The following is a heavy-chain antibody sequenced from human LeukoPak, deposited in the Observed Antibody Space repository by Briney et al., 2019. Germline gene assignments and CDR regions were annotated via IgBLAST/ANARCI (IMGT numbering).Heavy chain of an antibody. CDR3: ARGTVTAPPVY. CDR1: GGSFSGYY. D-gene: IGHD4-17*01. J-gene: IGHJ4*02. CDR2: INHSGST. V-gene: IGHV4-34*01. Sequence: SETLSLTCAVYGGSFSGYYWSWIRQPPGKGLEWIGEINHSGSTNYNPSLKSRVTISVDTSKKQSSLKLSTVTAADTAVYYCARGTVTAPPVYWGQGALVTVSS.